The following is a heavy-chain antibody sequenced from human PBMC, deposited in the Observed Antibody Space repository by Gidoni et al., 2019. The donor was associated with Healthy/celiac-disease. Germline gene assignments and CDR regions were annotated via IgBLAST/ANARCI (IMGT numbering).Heavy chain of an antibody. CDR3: ARDPFRYSSSWPRVDWFDP. J-gene: IGHJ5*02. Sequence: QVQLQESGPGLVKPSQTLSLTCTVSVGSISSGSYYWGWIRQPAGKGLEWIGRIYTSGSTTYNPSLKSRVTISVDTAKNQFSLKLSSVTAADTAVYYCARDPFRYSSSWPRVDWFDPWGQGTLVTVSS. CDR2: IYTSGST. CDR1: VGSISSGSYY. D-gene: IGHD6-13*01. V-gene: IGHV4-61*02.